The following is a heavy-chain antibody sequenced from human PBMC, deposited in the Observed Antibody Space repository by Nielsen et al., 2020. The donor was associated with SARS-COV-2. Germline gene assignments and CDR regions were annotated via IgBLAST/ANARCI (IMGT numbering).Heavy chain of an antibody. V-gene: IGHV3-53*01. J-gene: IGHJ4*02. D-gene: IGHD6-19*01. CDR2: IYSGGST. CDR1: GFTVSSNY. Sequence: GGSLRLSCAASGFTVSSNYMSWVRQAPGKGLEWVSVIYSGGSTYYADSVKGRFTISRDNSKNTLYLQMNSLRAEDTAVYYCASEIAMAGLDYWGQGTLVTVSS. CDR3: ASEIAMAGLDY.